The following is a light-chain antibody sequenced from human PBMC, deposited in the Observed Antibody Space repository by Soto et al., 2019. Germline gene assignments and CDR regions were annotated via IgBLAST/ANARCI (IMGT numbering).Light chain of an antibody. V-gene: IGLV6-57*04. J-gene: IGLJ2*01. Sequence: NFMLTQPHSVSESPGKTVTISCTRSSGSIASNYAQWYQQRPGSAPTTVIYEDNQRPSGVPDRFSGSIDSSSNSASLTISGLKTEDEADYYCQSYDSSSVVFGGGTQLTVL. CDR3: QSYDSSSVV. CDR2: EDN. CDR1: SGSIASNY.